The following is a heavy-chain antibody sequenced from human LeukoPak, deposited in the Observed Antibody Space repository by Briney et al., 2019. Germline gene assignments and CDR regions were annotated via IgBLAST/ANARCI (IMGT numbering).Heavy chain of an antibody. Sequence: GGSLRLSCAAPGFTFSNYAMSWVRQAPGKGLEWGSVISGSGDNTYYADSVKGRFTISRDNSKDTLYLQMDSLRAEDTAVYYCARDPYSSSYYYFDYWGQGTLVTVSS. CDR1: GFTFSNYA. CDR3: ARDPYSSSYYYFDY. J-gene: IGHJ4*02. V-gene: IGHV3-23*01. CDR2: ISGSGDNT. D-gene: IGHD6-13*01.